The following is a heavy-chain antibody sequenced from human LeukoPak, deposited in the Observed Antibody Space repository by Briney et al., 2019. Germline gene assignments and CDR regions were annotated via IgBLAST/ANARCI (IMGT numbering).Heavy chain of an antibody. CDR3: ASGSGSYRTPYYYMDV. J-gene: IGHJ6*03. CDR2: IYSGVST. CDR1: GFTVSSNY. V-gene: IGHV3-53*01. Sequence: GGSLRLSCAASGFTVSSNYMSWVRQALGKGLEWVSVIYSGVSTYYADSVKGRFTISRDNSKNTLYLQMNSLRAEDTAVYYCASGSGSYRTPYYYMDVWGTGTTVTVSS. D-gene: IGHD3-10*01.